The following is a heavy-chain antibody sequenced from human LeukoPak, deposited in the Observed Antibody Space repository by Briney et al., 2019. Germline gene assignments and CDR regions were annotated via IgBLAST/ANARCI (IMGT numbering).Heavy chain of an antibody. V-gene: IGHV1-2*02. CDR1: GYTFTGYY. Sequence: ASVKVSCKASGYTFTGYYMHWVRQASGQGLEWMGWINPNSGGTNYAQKFQGRVTMTRDTSISTAYMELSRLRSDDTAVYYCARVDWNDGWSFDYWGQGTLVTVSS. D-gene: IGHD1-1*01. J-gene: IGHJ4*02. CDR3: ARVDWNDGWSFDY. CDR2: INPNSGGT.